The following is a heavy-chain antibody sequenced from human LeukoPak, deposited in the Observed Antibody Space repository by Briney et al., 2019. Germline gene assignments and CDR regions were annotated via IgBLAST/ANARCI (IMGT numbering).Heavy chain of an antibody. J-gene: IGHJ4*02. V-gene: IGHV4-39*01. CDR2: IYYSGST. CDR1: GGSISSSSYY. CDR3: ATTTVTTSSSYYFDY. Sequence: EPSETLSLTCTVSGGSISSSSYYWGWICQPPGKGLEWIGSIYYSGSTYYNPSLKSRVTISVDTSKNQFSLKLSSVTAADTAVYYCATTTVTTSSSYYFDYWGQGTLVTVSS. D-gene: IGHD4-17*01.